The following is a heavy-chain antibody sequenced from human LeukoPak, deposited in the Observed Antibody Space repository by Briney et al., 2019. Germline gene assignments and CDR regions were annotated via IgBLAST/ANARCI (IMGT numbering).Heavy chain of an antibody. J-gene: IGHJ4*02. CDR2: VNSDGSTT. Sequence: GGSLRLSCAVSGFTFSSYWMHWVRQAPGKGLVWVSRVNSDGSTTSYADSVKGRFTISRDNAKNTLYLQMNSLRAEDTAVYYCASDFWSGYYTPMGVNYWGQGTLVTVSS. CDR3: ASDFWSGYYTPMGVNY. V-gene: IGHV3-74*01. D-gene: IGHD3-3*01. CDR1: GFTFSSYW.